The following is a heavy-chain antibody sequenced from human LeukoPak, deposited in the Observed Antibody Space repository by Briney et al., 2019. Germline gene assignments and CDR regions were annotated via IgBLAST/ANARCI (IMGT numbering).Heavy chain of an antibody. CDR1: GVTFSSYA. J-gene: IGHJ1*01. D-gene: IGHD2-15*01. Sequence: SVKVSCKASGVTFSSYAISLVRQAPGQGLEWMGGIIPIFGTANYAQKFQGKVTITADESTSTAYMELSSLRSEDTAVYYCARDPSSVVVLQQWGQGTLVTVSS. CDR3: ARDPSSVVVLQQ. V-gene: IGHV1-69*13. CDR2: IIPIFGTA.